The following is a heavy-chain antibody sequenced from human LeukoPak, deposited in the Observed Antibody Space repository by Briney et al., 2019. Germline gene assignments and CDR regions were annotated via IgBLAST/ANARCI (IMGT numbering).Heavy chain of an antibody. CDR3: ARGAGYTGSYAGILDY. CDR2: INPNSGGI. V-gene: IGHV1-2*06. J-gene: IGHJ4*02. Sequence: GSVKVSCKASGYTFTGNYIHWVRQAPGQGLEWMGQINPNSGGINFAQKFRGRVSVTRDTSISTAYMELSSLRSDDTAVYYCARGAGYTGSYAGILDYWGQGTLVTVSS. CDR1: GYTFTGNY. D-gene: IGHD1-26*01.